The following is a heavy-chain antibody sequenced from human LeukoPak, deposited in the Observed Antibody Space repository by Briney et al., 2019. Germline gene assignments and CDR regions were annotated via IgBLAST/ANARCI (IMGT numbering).Heavy chain of an antibody. D-gene: IGHD2-15*01. CDR2: RYARGSS. Sequence: SETLSLTCTVSGGSISNYYWSWIRQPAGKGLEWIGRRYARGSSNYNPPVQSRVTMSVDTSKNQFSLKLRSVTAADTAVYYCARGRYCSADICTGGDSFDIWGQGTMVSVSP. CDR1: GGSISNYY. CDR3: ARGRYCSADICTGGDSFDI. V-gene: IGHV4-4*07. J-gene: IGHJ3*02.